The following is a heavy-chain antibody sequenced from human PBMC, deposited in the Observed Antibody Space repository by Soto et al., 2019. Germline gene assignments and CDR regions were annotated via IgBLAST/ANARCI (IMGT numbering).Heavy chain of an antibody. Sequence: EVRLLESGGDLAQQGWSLRLSCAASGFTFSNYAMSWVRQAPGKGLEWVSSISGSGGGTFYADSVKGRFTISRDNAKNTLYLQLNSLRPVDTAVYYCARDAVSDWYFDLWGRGTLVTVSS. J-gene: IGHJ2*01. V-gene: IGHV3-23*01. CDR2: ISGSGGGT. CDR3: ARDAVSDWYFDL. CDR1: GFTFSNYA.